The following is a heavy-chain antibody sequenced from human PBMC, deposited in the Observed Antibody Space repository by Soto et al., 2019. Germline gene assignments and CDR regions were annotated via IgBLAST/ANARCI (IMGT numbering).Heavy chain of an antibody. J-gene: IGHJ5*02. Sequence: QVQLVQSGAEVKKPGSSVKVSCKASGGTFSSYTISWVRQAPGQGLEWMGRIIPILGIANYAQKFQGRVTITADKSTSTAYMELSSLRSEDTAVYYCANGGDAGVVVPAAIFTHWFDPWGQGTLVTVSS. CDR1: GGTFSSYT. V-gene: IGHV1-69*02. CDR3: ANGGDAGVVVPAAIFTHWFDP. CDR2: IIPILGIA. D-gene: IGHD2-2*01.